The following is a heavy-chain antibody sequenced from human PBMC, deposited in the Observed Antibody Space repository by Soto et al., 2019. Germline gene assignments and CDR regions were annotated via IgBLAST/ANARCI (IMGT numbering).Heavy chain of an antibody. D-gene: IGHD3-16*01. V-gene: IGHV3-30*03. CDR3: ASDGGYSYGMDA. J-gene: IGHJ6*02. CDR2: ISDDGTNK. Sequence: GGSLRLSCAASGFTFSDYGMNWVRQAPGKGLEWVAVISDDGTNKYYADSVKGRFTISRDNSRNTLYLQMNSLRAEDTAVYYCASDGGYSYGMDAWGQGTTVTVSS. CDR1: GFTFSDYG.